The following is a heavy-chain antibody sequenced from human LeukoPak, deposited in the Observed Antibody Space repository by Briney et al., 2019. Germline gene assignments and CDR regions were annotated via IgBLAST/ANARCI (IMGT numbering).Heavy chain of an antibody. Sequence: SETLSLTCTVSVGSFCSYYWSWVRQPLGEGVEWLGYIKYSGTTNYTPSLKSRVSISVDTSKNQFSLKLSSVTAADTAVYYCARGTMMVGPWGQGTQVTVSS. CDR3: ARGTMMVGP. CDR1: VGSFCSYY. D-gene: IGHD3-22*01. CDR2: IKYSGTT. J-gene: IGHJ5*02. V-gene: IGHV4-59*01.